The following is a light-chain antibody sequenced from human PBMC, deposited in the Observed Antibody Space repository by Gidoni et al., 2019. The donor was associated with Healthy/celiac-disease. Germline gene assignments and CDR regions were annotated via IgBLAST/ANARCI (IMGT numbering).Light chain of an antibody. J-gene: IGLJ2*01. CDR2: EVS. CDR1: SSDVGGYNY. V-gene: IGLV2-14*01. CDR3: SSYTSSTIVV. Sequence: QSDLTQPASVSGSPGQSITISCTGTSSDVGGYNYVSWYQQHPGKAPKLMIYEVSKRPSGVSNRFSGSKSGNTASLTISGLQAEDEADYYCSSYTSSTIVVFGGGTKLTVL.